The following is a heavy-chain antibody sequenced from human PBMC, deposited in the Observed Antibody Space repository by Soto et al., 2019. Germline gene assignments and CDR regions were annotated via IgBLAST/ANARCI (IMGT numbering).Heavy chain of an antibody. J-gene: IGHJ4*02. CDR3: ARHAPDLAGDYGDY. CDR1: GGSISSSSYY. CDR2: IYYSGST. V-gene: IGHV4-39*01. Sequence: QLQLQESGPGLVKPSETLSLTCTVSGGSISSSSYYWGWIRQPPGKGLEWIGSIYYSGSTYYIPSLKSRVTMALATSKNPFSLNLSLVPAADTAVYYCARHAPDLAGDYGDYWGQGTLVTVSS.